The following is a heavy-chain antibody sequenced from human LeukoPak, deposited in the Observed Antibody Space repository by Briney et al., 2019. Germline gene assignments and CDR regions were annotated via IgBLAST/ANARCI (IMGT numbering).Heavy chain of an antibody. CDR3: ARDVALYFDL. CDR1: TDSFSSGGYY. V-gene: IGHV4-61*08. J-gene: IGHJ2*01. CDR2: IYYSGST. Sequence: SDTLSLTCTVSTDSFSSGGYYWSWLRQPPGKGLEWIGYIYYSGSTNYNPSLKSRVTISVDTSKNQFSLKLSSVTAADTAVYYCARDVALYFDLWGRGTLVTVSS.